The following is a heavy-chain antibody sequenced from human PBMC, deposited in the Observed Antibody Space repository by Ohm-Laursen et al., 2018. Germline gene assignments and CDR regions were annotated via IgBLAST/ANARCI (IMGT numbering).Heavy chain of an antibody. J-gene: IGHJ4*02. V-gene: IGHV3-30*18. CDR2: ISYDGSNK. CDR1: GFTFRMHG. Sequence: RSLRLSCAASGFTFRMHGISWFRQAPGKGLEWVAVISYDGSNKYYADSVKGRFTISRDNSKNTLYLQMNSLRAEDTAVYYCAKLAARHDTGDWAYWGQGTLVTVSS. D-gene: IGHD6-6*01. CDR3: AKLAARHDTGDWAY.